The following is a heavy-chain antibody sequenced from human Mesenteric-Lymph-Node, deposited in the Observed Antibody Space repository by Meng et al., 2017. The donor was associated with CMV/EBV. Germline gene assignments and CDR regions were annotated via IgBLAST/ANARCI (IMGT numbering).Heavy chain of an antibody. Sequence: GESLKISCAASGFTFSDYWMNWVRQAPGKGLEWVANIKQDGGEKYYVDSVKGRFTISRDNARTSLYLEMNSLRAEDTAVYYCARDDDGPQAFDMWGQGTMVTVSS. J-gene: IGHJ3*02. CDR2: IKQDGGEK. D-gene: IGHD3-16*01. V-gene: IGHV3-7*01. CDR1: GFTFSDYW. CDR3: ARDDDGPQAFDM.